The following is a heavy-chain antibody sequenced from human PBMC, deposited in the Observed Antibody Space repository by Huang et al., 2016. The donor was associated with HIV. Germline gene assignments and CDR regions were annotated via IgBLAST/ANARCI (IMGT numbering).Heavy chain of an antibody. CDR1: GYSFSSYW. D-gene: IGHD6-6*01. J-gene: IGHJ4*02. Sequence: VQLVQSGAEVKKPGESLKIACMGSGYSFSSYWIAWVRQMPGKGLEWMGIIFPDDADTTYSPSFEGQVTISADKSIGTAYLQWSSLKASDTAMYYCARRFSSSSGYFDYWGQGSLVTVSS. CDR3: ARRFSSSSGYFDY. CDR2: IFPDDADT. V-gene: IGHV5-51*01.